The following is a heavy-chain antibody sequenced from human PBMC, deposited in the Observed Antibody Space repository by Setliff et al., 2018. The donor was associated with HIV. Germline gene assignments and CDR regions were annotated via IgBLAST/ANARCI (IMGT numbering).Heavy chain of an antibody. CDR1: GGSISTSNW. V-gene: IGHV4-28*05. CDR2: IYYSGSV. CDR3: ARVMTTVTFFDY. J-gene: IGHJ4*02. D-gene: IGHD4-17*01. Sequence: PSETLSLTCTVSGGSISTSNWWGWIRQTPGKGLEWIGYIYYSGSVYYNPSLKSRLTMSVDTSKNQFSLKLSSVTAADTAVYYCARVMTTVTFFDYWGQGTLVTVSS.